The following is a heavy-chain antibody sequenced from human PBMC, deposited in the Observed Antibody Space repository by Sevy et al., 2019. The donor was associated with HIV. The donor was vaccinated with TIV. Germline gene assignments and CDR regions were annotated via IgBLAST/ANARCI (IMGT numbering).Heavy chain of an antibody. CDR1: GYTFTGYY. V-gene: IGHV1-2*06. D-gene: IGHD1-26*01. Sequence: ASVKVSCKASGYTFTGYYIHWVRQAPGQGLEGMGRINPTSGGTNYAQKFQGRVTMTRDTSISTAYMDLSRLKSDDTAVYYCATEWDWGQGTMVTVSS. J-gene: IGHJ3*01. CDR3: ATEWD. CDR2: INPTSGGT.